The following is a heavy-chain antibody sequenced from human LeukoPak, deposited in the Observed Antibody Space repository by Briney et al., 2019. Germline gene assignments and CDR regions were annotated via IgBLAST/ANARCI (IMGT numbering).Heavy chain of an antibody. Sequence: GGSLRLSCAASGFTFSSYGMHWVRQAPGKGLEWVAVISYDGSNKYYADSVKGRFTISRDNSKNTLYLQMNSLRAEDTAVYYCAKDPGPYYYDSSGYPLWGQGTLVTVSS. D-gene: IGHD3-22*01. CDR1: GFTFSSYG. J-gene: IGHJ4*02. CDR2: ISYDGSNK. V-gene: IGHV3-30*18. CDR3: AKDPGPYYYDSSGYPL.